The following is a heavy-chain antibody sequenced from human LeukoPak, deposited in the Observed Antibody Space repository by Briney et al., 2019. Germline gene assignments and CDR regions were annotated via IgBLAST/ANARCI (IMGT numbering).Heavy chain of an antibody. J-gene: IGHJ4*02. V-gene: IGHV5-51*01. CDR1: GYSFTSYW. Sequence: GESLKISCKGSGYSFTSYWIGWVRQMPGKGLEWMGSIYPGDSDTRYSPSFQGQVTISADKSISTAYLQWSSLKASDTAMYYCARLYYGSGSLYYFDYWGQGTLVTVSS. CDR3: ARLYYGSGSLYYFDY. CDR2: IYPGDSDT. D-gene: IGHD3-10*01.